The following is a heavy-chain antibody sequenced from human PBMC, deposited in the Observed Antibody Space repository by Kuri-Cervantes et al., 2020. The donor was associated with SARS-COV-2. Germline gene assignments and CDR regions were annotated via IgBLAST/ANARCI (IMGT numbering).Heavy chain of an antibody. D-gene: IGHD4-17*01. J-gene: IGHJ4*02. Sequence: ASVKGSCKASGYTFTGYYMHWVRQAPGQGPEWMGWINPNNGGTNYAQKFQGRVTMTRDTSISTAYMELSRLRSDDTAVYYCARVPYYGPLDYWGQGTLVTVSS. V-gene: IGHV1-2*02. CDR1: GYTFTGYY. CDR3: ARVPYYGPLDY. CDR2: INPNNGGT.